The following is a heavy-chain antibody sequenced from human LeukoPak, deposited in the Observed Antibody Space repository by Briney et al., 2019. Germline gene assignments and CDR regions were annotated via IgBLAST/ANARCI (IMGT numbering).Heavy chain of an antibody. V-gene: IGHV1-69*04. CDR2: MIPILGIA. Sequence: SVKVSCRASGGTFSSYTISWVRQAPGQGLEWMGRMIPILGIANYAQKFQGRVTITADKSTSTAYMELSSLRSEDTAVYYCARDLWRCSSTSCGWIYWGQGTLVTVSS. J-gene: IGHJ4*02. CDR3: ARDLWRCSSTSCGWIY. CDR1: GGTFSSYT. D-gene: IGHD2-2*01.